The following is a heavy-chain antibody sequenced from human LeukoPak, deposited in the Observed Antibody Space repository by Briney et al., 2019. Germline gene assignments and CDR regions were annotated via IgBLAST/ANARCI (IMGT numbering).Heavy chain of an antibody. CDR3: AGDGRLYYYDSSRYYFRLHRLDEYYYYGMDV. Sequence: GGSLRLSCAASGFTFSSYEMNWVRQAPGKGLEWVSYISSSSSRIYYADSVKGRFTISRDNAKNALYLQMNSLRDEDTAVYYCAGDGRLYYYDSSRYYFRLHRLDEYYYYGMDVWGQGTTVTV. J-gene: IGHJ6*02. CDR1: GFTFSSYE. V-gene: IGHV3-48*03. D-gene: IGHD3-22*01. CDR2: ISSSSSRI.